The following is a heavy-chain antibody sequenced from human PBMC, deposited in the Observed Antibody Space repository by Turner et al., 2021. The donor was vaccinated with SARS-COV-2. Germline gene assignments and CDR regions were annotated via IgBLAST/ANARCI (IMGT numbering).Heavy chain of an antibody. CDR3: ADSPAAGY. V-gene: IGHV3-53*04. Sequence: QLVESGVGLFQSGGSLRLSCSASGFTVSHNYMSWVRQAPGKGLEWVSVVYSGGNTCYADSVKGRFTISRHKYKNTLYLQMNSLRTEDTAIDYCADSPAAGYWGQGTLVTVSS. D-gene: IGHD6-13*01. CDR2: VYSGGNT. J-gene: IGHJ4*02. CDR1: GFTVSHNY.